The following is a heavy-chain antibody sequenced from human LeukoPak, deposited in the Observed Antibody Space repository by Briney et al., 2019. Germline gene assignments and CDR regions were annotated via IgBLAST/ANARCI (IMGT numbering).Heavy chain of an antibody. CDR2: IIPVLNIT. D-gene: IGHD5-18*01. CDR1: GGTFSSSA. Sequence: ASVKVSCKTSGGTFSSSAITWVRQAPGQGLEWMGRIIPVLNITRYTQKFQGRVTITADTSTSTVYMEFSSLRSEETAVYYCARDQGLTAPPPYGLDVWGQGTTVIVSS. V-gene: IGHV1-69*04. J-gene: IGHJ6*02. CDR3: ARDQGLTAPPPYGLDV.